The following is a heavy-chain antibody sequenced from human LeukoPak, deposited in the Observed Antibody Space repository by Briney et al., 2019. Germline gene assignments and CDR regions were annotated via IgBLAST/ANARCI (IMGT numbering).Heavy chain of an antibody. V-gene: IGHV3-23*01. Sequence: GGSLRLSCTASGFTFSTYSMNWVRQAPGKGLEWVSAISGSGGSTYYADSVKGRFTISRDNSKNTLYLQMNSLRAEDTAVYYCAVVRSSEGHYWGQGTLVTVSS. D-gene: IGHD1-26*01. CDR1: GFTFSTYS. CDR3: AVVRSSEGHY. CDR2: ISGSGGST. J-gene: IGHJ4*02.